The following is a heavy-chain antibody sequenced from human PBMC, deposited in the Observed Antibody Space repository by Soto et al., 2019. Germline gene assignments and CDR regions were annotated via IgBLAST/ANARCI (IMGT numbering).Heavy chain of an antibody. CDR3: AKDPHDYDSSGLIDY. CDR1: GFTFSSYC. D-gene: IGHD3-22*01. CDR2: ISYDGSNK. V-gene: IGHV3-30*18. Sequence: GGSLRLSCASSGFTFSSYCMHWVRQAPDKGLEWVAVISYDGSNKYYADSVKGRFTISRDNSKNTLYLQMNSLRAEDTAVYYCAKDPHDYDSSGLIDYWGSGSLVTVSS. J-gene: IGHJ4*02.